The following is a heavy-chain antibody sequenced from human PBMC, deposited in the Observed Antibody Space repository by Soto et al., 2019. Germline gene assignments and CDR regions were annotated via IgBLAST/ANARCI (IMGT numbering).Heavy chain of an antibody. J-gene: IGHJ4*02. CDR3: ARPEGGDGRYYFDY. Sequence: LRLSCAASGFTFSSYSMNWVRQAPGKGLEWVSSISSSSSYIYYADSVKGRFTISRDNAKNSLYLQMNSLRAEDTAVYYCARPEGGDGRYYFDYWGQGTLVTVSS. CDR1: GFTFSSYS. CDR2: ISSSSSYI. V-gene: IGHV3-21*01.